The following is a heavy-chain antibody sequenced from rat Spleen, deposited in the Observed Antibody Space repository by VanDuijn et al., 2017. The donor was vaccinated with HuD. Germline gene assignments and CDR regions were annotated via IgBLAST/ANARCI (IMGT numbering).Heavy chain of an antibody. CDR2: ISYGDRAGHSST. J-gene: IGHJ2*01. D-gene: IGHD1-9*01. CDR1: GFTFSSYD. V-gene: IGHV5-29*01. CDR3: ARRHYGYTDYFDY. Sequence: EVQLVESGGALVQPGRSLKLSCAASGFTFSSYDMAWVRQGPTKGLEWVATISYGDRAGHSSTYYRDSVKGRFTISRDNAKSTLSLQMDSLRSEDTATYYCARRHYGYTDYFDYWGQGVMVTVSS.